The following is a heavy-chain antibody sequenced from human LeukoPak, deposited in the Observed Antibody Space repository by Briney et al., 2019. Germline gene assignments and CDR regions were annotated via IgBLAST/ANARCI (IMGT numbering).Heavy chain of an antibody. CDR3: VGGPARTRY. J-gene: IGHJ4*02. CDR1: GFTFSNAW. Sequence: GGSLRPSCVVSGFTFSNAWMSWIRQAPGKGLEWVGRIKTKTDGDRTDYAAPVEGRFTISRDDSKNTLSLQMNSLKTEDTAVYYCVGGPARTRYWGQGTLVTVSS. V-gene: IGHV3-15*01. D-gene: IGHD3-16*01. CDR2: IKTKTDGDRT.